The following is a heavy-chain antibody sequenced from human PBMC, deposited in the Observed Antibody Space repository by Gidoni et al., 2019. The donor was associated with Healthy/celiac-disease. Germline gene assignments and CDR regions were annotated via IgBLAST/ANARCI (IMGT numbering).Heavy chain of an antibody. Sequence: EVQLVESGGGLVQPGGSLRLSCAASGFTFSSYEMNWVRQAPGKGLEWVSYISSSGSTIYYADSVKGRFTISRDNAKNSLYLQMNSLRAEDTAVYYCASRYCSGGSCYYYYGMDVWGQGTTVTVSS. V-gene: IGHV3-48*03. CDR3: ASRYCSGGSCYYYYGMDV. CDR2: ISSSGSTI. J-gene: IGHJ6*02. D-gene: IGHD2-15*01. CDR1: GFTFSSYE.